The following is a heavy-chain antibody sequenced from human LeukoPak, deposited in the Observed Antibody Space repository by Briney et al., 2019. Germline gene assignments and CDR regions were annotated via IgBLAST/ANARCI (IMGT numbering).Heavy chain of an antibody. CDR2: ISNTGTSI. CDR3: AKEDWNYNYYYYYYMDV. J-gene: IGHJ6*03. D-gene: IGHD1-7*01. CDR1: GFTFSNYY. V-gene: IGHV3-11*04. Sequence: PGGSLRLSCAASGFTFSNYYMSWIRQAPGKGLEWVSYISNTGTSISYTDSVKGRFTISRDNAKNSLYLQMSSLRAEDTAVYYCAKEDWNYNYYYYYYMDVWGRGTTVTVSS.